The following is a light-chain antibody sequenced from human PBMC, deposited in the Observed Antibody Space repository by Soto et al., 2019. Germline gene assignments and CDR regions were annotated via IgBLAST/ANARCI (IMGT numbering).Light chain of an antibody. J-gene: IGKJ1*01. Sequence: EIVMTQSPATLSVSPGERATLSCRSSQSVSSNLAWYQQKAGQAPRPLIFDASTRATGIPARFSGSGSGTEFTLTISSLQSEDFAVYYCQQYNNWPPLFGQGTKVDIK. V-gene: IGKV3-15*01. CDR3: QQYNNWPPL. CDR1: QSVSSN. CDR2: DAS.